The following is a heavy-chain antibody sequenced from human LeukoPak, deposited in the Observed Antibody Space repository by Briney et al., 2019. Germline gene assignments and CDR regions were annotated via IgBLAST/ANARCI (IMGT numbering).Heavy chain of an antibody. D-gene: IGHD3-10*01. V-gene: IGHV3-7*01. CDR1: GFTFSTYW. J-gene: IGHJ4*02. CDR2: IKLDGSET. Sequence: GGSLRLSCAASGFTFSTYWMTWVRQGPGKRLERVANIKLDGSETYYVGSVRGRFTISRDNAKNSLYLQMNSLRAEDTAVYYCTRDRGWQSFDYWGQGTLVTASS. CDR3: TRDRGWQSFDY.